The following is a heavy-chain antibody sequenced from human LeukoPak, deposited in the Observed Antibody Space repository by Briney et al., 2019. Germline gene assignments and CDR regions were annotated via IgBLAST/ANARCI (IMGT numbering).Heavy chain of an antibody. CDR3: ARFSSYYYDSSFDY. CDR1: GGSISSYC. CDR2: IYYSGST. D-gene: IGHD3-22*01. Sequence: SETLSLTCTVSGGSISSYCWSWIRQPPGKGLEWIGYIYYSGSTNYNPSLKSRVTISVDTSKNQFSLKLSSVTAADTAVYYCARFSSYYYDSSFDYWGQGTLVTVSS. V-gene: IGHV4-59*01. J-gene: IGHJ4*02.